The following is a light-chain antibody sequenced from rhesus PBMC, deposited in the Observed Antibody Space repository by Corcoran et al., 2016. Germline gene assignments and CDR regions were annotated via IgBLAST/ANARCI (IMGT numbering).Light chain of an antibody. V-gene: IGKV2-104*02. CDR1: QSLLDSEDGNTY. Sequence: DIVMTQTPLSLPVTPGEPASISCRSSQSLLDSEDGNTYLDWYLQKPGQSPQLLIYEVSTRASGVPDRFSGSGSETDFTLKISRVEAEDVRGYYCMQALEFPRPFGQGTKVEIK. CDR2: EVS. J-gene: IGKJ1*01. CDR3: MQALEFPRP.